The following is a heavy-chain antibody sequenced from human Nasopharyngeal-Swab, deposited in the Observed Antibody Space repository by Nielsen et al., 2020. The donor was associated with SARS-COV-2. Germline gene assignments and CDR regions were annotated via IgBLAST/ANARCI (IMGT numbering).Heavy chain of an antibody. CDR1: GGSISSSNW. CDR2: IYHSGST. J-gene: IGHJ4*02. Sequence: SETLSLTCAVSGGSISSSNWWRWVRQPPGKGLEWIGEIYHSGSTNYNPSLKSRVTISVDKSKNQFSLKLSSVTAADTAVYYCARAVTMVRGAKYYFDYWGQGILVTVSS. D-gene: IGHD3-10*01. V-gene: IGHV4-4*02. CDR3: ARAVTMVRGAKYYFDY.